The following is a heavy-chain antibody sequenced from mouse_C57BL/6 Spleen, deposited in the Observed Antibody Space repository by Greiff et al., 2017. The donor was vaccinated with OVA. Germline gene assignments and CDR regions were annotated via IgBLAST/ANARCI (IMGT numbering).Heavy chain of an antibody. CDR1: GFTFSSYA. Sequence: EVQLVESGGGLVKPGGSLKLSCAASGFTFSSYAMSWVRQTPEKRLEWVATISDGGSYTYYPDNVKGRFTISRDNAKNNLYLQMSHLKSEDTAMCYCASLYYWGQGTTLTVSS. V-gene: IGHV5-4*01. J-gene: IGHJ2*01. CDR3: ASLYY. D-gene: IGHD1-1*01. CDR2: ISDGGSYT.